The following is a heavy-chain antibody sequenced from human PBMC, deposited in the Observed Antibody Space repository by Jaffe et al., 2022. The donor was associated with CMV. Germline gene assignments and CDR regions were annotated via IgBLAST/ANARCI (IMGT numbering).Heavy chain of an antibody. CDR2: INHSGST. D-gene: IGHD3-22*01. Sequence: QVQLQQWGAGLLKPSETLSLTCAVYGGSFSGYYWSWIRQPPGKGLEWIGEINHSGSTNYNPSLKSRVTISVDTSKNQFSLKLSSVTAADTAVYYCARGMHYYDSSGYYGRIRGWFDPWGQGTLVTVSS. CDR1: GGSFSGYY. V-gene: IGHV4-34*01. CDR3: ARGMHYYDSSGYYGRIRGWFDP. J-gene: IGHJ5*02.